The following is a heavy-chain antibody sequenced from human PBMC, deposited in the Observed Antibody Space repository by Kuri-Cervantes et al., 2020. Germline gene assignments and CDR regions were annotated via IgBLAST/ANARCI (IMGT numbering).Heavy chain of an antibody. CDR3: ASYYRYYYGMDV. J-gene: IGHJ6*02. CDR1: GGSISSGSYY. CDR2: IYTSGST. V-gene: IGHV4-61*02. D-gene: IGHD1-26*01. Sequence: LRLSCTVSGGSISSGSYYWSWIRQPAGKGLEWIGRIYTSGSTNYNPSLKSRVTISVDTSKSQFSLKLSSVTAADTAVYYCASYYRYYYGMDVWGQGTTVTVSS.